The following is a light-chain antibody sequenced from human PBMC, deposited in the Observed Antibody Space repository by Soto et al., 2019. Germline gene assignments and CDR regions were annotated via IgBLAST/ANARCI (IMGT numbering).Light chain of an antibody. V-gene: IGLV2-14*03. Sequence: QSALTQPASVSGSPGQSITISCTGTSSDVGGYNYVSWYQHHPGKAPKLIIYDVSNRPSGVSNRFSGSKSGNTASLTISGLQAEDEADYYCTSYTTSDTAVFGGGTKLTVL. CDR3: TSYTTSDTAV. CDR2: DVS. J-gene: IGLJ2*01. CDR1: SSDVGGYNY.